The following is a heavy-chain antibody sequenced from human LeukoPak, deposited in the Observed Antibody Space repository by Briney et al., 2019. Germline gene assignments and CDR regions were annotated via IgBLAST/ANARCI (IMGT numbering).Heavy chain of an antibody. D-gene: IGHD2-15*01. Sequence: GGSLRLSCAASGFTFSNFAMSWVRQAPGKGLEWVSSISASGGTTYYADSVKGRFTISRDNAKNSLYLQMNSLRAEDTAVYYCVRRDCSGGSCYLSLTTIDYWGQGTLVTVSS. J-gene: IGHJ4*02. CDR1: GFTFSNFA. CDR3: VRRDCSGGSCYLSLTTIDY. CDR2: ISASGGTT. V-gene: IGHV3-23*01.